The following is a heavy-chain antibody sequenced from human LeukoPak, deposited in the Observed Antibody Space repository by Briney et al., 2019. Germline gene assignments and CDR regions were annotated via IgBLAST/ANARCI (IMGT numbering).Heavy chain of an antibody. CDR3: ARGTYYDILTGYSFDY. Sequence: ASVKVSCKASGYTFTGYYMHWVRQAPGQGLEWMGWINPNSGGTNYAQKFQGRVTMTRDTSISTAYMELSRLRSDDTAVYYCARGTYYDILTGYSFDYWGQGTLVTVSS. CDR2: INPNSGGT. D-gene: IGHD3-9*01. J-gene: IGHJ4*02. CDR1: GYTFTGYY. V-gene: IGHV1-2*02.